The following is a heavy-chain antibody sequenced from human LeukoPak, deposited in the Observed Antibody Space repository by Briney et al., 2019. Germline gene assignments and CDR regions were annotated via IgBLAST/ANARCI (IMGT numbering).Heavy chain of an antibody. CDR1: GGSISSGDYY. D-gene: IGHD3-10*01. CDR2: IYYSGST. V-gene: IGHV4-30-4*01. J-gene: IGHJ5*02. CDR3: ARDLSGSARRFDP. Sequence: PSQTLSLTCTVSGGSISSGDYYWSWIRQPPGKGLEWIGYIYYSGSTYYNPSLKSRVTISVDTSKNQFSLKLSSVTAADTAVYYCARDLSGSARRFDPWGQGTLVTVSS.